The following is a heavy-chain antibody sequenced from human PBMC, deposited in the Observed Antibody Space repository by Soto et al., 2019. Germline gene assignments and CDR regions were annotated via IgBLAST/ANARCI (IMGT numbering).Heavy chain of an antibody. V-gene: IGHV1-18*01. Sequence: QVQLVQSGAEVKKPGASVKVSCKASGYTFTSYGISWVRQAPGQGLEWMGWINVYNGNTNDAQKLQGRVTMTTDTSTSTAYLDLRSLRSDDTAVYFCARDTSREEYDYWGQGTLVTVSS. CDR3: ARDTSREEYDY. CDR2: INVYNGNT. CDR1: GYTFTSYG. D-gene: IGHD3-10*01. J-gene: IGHJ4*02.